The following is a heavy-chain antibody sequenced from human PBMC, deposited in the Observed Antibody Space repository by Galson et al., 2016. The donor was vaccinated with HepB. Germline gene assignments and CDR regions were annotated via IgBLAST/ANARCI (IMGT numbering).Heavy chain of an antibody. J-gene: IGHJ5*02. CDR3: AKDRTPGTIATTASRSGVDA. D-gene: IGHD6-13*01. Sequence: SLRLSCAASGFTFSNYGIHWVRQVSGKGLEWVAVMAFDGSDKYYTDSVRGRFTISRDNSNNTLYLQMNSLRAEDTAVYYCAKDRTPGTIATTASRSGVDAWGQGTPVTVSS. CDR1: GFTFSNYG. CDR2: MAFDGSDK. V-gene: IGHV3-30*18.